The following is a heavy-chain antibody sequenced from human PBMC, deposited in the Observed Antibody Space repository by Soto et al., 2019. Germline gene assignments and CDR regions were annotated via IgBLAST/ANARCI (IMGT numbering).Heavy chain of an antibody. V-gene: IGHV1-18*01. CDR3: ARPSGLFGQYSALVDN. Sequence: ASVKVSCKASGYTFNFYGITWVRQAPGQGLEWMGWISGFNGNTNYAADLQGRVTMTTDTSTSTAYMELRGLRSEDTAVYFCARPSGLFGQYSALVDNWGQGTLVTVSS. J-gene: IGHJ1*01. D-gene: IGHD3-3*01. CDR2: ISGFNGNT. CDR1: GYTFNFYG.